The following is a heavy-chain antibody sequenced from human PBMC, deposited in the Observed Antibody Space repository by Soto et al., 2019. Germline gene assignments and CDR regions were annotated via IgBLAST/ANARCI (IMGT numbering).Heavy chain of an antibody. Sequence: PGGSLRLSCAASGFTFSSYDMHWVRQATGKGLEWVSAIGTAGDTYYPGSVKGRFTISRENAKNSLYLQMNSLRAGDTAVYYCARGPIFGVVTHFDYWGQGTLVTVSS. J-gene: IGHJ4*02. CDR3: ARGPIFGVVTHFDY. V-gene: IGHV3-13*01. D-gene: IGHD3-3*01. CDR1: GFTFSSYD. CDR2: IGTAGDT.